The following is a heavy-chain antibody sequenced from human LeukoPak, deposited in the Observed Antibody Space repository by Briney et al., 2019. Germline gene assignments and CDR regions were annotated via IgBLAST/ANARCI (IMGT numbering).Heavy chain of an antibody. V-gene: IGHV3-49*03. Sequence: PGRSLRLSCTASGFTFGDYAMSWFRQAPGKGLEGVGFIRSKAYGGTTEYAASVKGRFTISRDDSKSIAYLQMNSLKTEDTAVYYCTRESYYDSSGYGDSWGQGTLVTVSS. D-gene: IGHD3-22*01. CDR3: TRESYYDSSGYGDS. J-gene: IGHJ4*02. CDR1: GFTFGDYA. CDR2: IRSKAYGGTT.